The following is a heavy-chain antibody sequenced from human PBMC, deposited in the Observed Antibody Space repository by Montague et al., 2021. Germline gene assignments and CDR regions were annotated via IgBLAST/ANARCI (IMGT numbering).Heavy chain of an antibody. Sequence: SETLSLTCTVSGGSISSYYWSWIRQPPGKGLEWIGYIYDSGTTNYNPSLKSRVTISADTSMNQFSLNLRSVTAADTAVYFCARRLGIRAPFDYWGQGTLVTVSS. D-gene: IGHD7-27*01. CDR2: IYDSGTT. J-gene: IGHJ4*02. CDR1: GGSISSYY. CDR3: ARRLGIRAPFDY. V-gene: IGHV4-59*08.